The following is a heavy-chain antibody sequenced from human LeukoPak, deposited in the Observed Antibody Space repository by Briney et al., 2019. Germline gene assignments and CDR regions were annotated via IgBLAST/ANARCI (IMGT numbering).Heavy chain of an antibody. Sequence: SVKVSCKASGGTFSNYAISWVRQAPGQGLEWMGRIMPILDIVNFAQMFQGRVTITADKSTTTAYMELTSLRSDDTAVYYCARDQGVAAASVFDSWGQGTLVTVSS. D-gene: IGHD6-13*01. J-gene: IGHJ4*02. CDR3: ARDQGVAAASVFDS. CDR1: GGTFSNYA. V-gene: IGHV1-69*10. CDR2: IMPILDIV.